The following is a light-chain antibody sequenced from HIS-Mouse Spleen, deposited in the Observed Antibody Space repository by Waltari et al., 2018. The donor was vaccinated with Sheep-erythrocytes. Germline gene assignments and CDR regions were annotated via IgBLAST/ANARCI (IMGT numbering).Light chain of an antibody. CDR3: YSTDSSGNHRV. CDR1: NIGSKN. V-gene: IGLV3-9*01. Sequence: SYELTQPLSVSVALGQTARITCGGNNIGSKNVHWYQQKPGQAPVLVIYRDRDRPSGIPERFSGSSSGTMATLTISGAQVEDEADYYCYSTDSSGNHRVFGTGTKVTVL. J-gene: IGLJ1*01. CDR2: RDR.